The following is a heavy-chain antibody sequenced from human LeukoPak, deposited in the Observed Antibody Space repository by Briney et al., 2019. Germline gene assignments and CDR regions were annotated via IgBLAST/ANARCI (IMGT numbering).Heavy chain of an antibody. D-gene: IGHD3-10*01. Sequence: GGSLRLSCAASGFTFSDYYMSWIRQAPGKGLEWVSYISSSSSYTNYADSVKGRFTISRDNAKNSLYLQMNSPRAEDTAVYYCARPGSGSYSDYWGQGTLVTVSS. J-gene: IGHJ4*02. CDR3: ARPGSGSYSDY. V-gene: IGHV3-11*06. CDR1: GFTFSDYY. CDR2: ISSSSSYT.